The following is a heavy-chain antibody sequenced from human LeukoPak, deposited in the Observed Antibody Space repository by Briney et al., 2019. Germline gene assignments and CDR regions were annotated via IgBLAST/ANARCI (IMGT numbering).Heavy chain of an antibody. CDR2: IYYSGST. J-gene: IGHJ4*02. D-gene: IGHD3-22*01. CDR3: ARVTGYVIEDYFDY. V-gene: IGHV4-59*01. Sequence: PSETLSLTCTVSGGSITRFYWSWIRQPPGKGLEWIGYIYYSGSTNYNPSLKNRVTISVDTSKNQFSLKLRSVTAADTAVYYCARVTGYVIEDYFDYWGQGTLVTVSS. CDR1: GGSITRFY.